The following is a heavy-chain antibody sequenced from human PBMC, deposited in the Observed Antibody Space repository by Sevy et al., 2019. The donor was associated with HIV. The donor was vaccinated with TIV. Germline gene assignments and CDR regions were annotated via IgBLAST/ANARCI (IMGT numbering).Heavy chain of an antibody. Sequence: GGSLRLSCAASGFTFSNAWMSWVRQAPGKGLEWVGRIKSKTDGGTTDYAAPVKGRFTISRDDSKNTLDLQMNSLKTEDPGTYYCTTDSRERGLTALLDYWGQGTLVTVSS. J-gene: IGHJ4*02. CDR2: IKSKTDGGTT. D-gene: IGHD2-21*02. CDR3: TTDSRERGLTALLDY. CDR1: GFTFSNAW. V-gene: IGHV3-15*01.